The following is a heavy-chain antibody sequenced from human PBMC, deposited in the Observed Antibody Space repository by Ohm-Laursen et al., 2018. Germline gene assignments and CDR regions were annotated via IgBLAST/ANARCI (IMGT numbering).Heavy chain of an antibody. CDR1: GFTFDDYA. CDR2: ISWNSDRI. D-gene: IGHD3-22*01. V-gene: IGHV3-9*01. CDR3: AKAPTNYYDRLPPDY. J-gene: IGHJ4*02. Sequence: SLRLSCTASGFTFDDYAMHWVRQAPGKGLEWVSGISWNSDRIGYADSVKGRFAISRDNAKNSLYLQMNGLRDEDTAVYYCAKAPTNYYDRLPPDYWGQGTLVTVSS.